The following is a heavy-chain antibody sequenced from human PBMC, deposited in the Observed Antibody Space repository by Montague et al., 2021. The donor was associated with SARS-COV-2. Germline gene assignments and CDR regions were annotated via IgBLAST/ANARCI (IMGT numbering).Heavy chain of an antibody. J-gene: IGHJ2*01. CDR1: GDSVSSNIAT. Sequence: CAISGDSVSSNIATWNWIRQSPSRGLEWLGRTYYRSKWYNDHAVSVKSRVIISPDTSNNRISLQLNSVTPEDTAVYYCARAYCGGDCYFYWYFDPWGRGTLVTVSS. V-gene: IGHV6-1*01. D-gene: IGHD2-21*02. CDR3: ARAYCGGDCYFYWYFDP. CDR2: TYYRSKWYN.